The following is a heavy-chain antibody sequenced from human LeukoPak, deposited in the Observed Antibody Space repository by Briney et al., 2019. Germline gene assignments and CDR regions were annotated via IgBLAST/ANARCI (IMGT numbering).Heavy chain of an antibody. CDR3: ARPGLGTMYYFDY. CDR2: ITPSGYDT. CDR1: GFTFSTSA. D-gene: IGHD1-7*01. J-gene: IGHJ4*02. Sequence: GGSLRLSCAASGFTFSTSAMRWVRQAPGRGLEWVSAITPSGYDTYCADSVRGRFTISRDNSRNTLYLQMNSLRAEDTAVYYCARPGLGTMYYFDYWGQGTLVTVSS. V-gene: IGHV3-23*01.